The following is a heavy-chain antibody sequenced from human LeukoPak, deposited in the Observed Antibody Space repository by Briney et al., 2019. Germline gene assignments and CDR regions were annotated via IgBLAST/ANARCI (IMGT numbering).Heavy chain of an antibody. CDR3: ARESYYYDSSGYYYVRGYYFDY. V-gene: IGHV1-69*13. CDR2: IIPIFGTA. J-gene: IGHJ4*02. CDR1: GGTFSSYA. Sequence: ASVKVSCKASGGTFSSYAISWVRQAPGQGLEWMGGIIPIFGTANYAQKFQGRVTITADESTSTAYMELSSLRSEDTAVYYCARESYYYDSSGYYYVRGYYFDYWGQGTLVTVSS. D-gene: IGHD3-22*01.